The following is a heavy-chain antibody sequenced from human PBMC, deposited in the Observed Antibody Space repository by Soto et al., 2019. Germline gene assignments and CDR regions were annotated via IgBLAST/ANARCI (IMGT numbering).Heavy chain of an antibody. CDR3: ARDSPTWCGGDCPYPT. Sequence: PSETLSLTCTVSGGSISSGDYYWSWIRQPPGEGLEWIGYIYYSGSTYYNPSLKSRVTISVDTSKNQFSLKLSSVTAADTAVYYCARDSPTWCGGDCPYPTWGQGTLVTVSS. D-gene: IGHD2-21*02. CDR1: GGSISSGDYY. CDR2: IYYSGST. V-gene: IGHV4-30-4*01. J-gene: IGHJ5*02.